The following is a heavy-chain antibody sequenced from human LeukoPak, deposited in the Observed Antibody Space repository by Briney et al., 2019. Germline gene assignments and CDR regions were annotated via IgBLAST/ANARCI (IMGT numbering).Heavy chain of an antibody. CDR2: IYPGDSDT. CDR3: ARARSDYYYGMDV. V-gene: IGHV5-51*01. CDR1: GYSFTSYW. Sequence: GESLKISWKGSGYSFTSYWIGWVRQMPGKGLEWMGIIYPGDSDTRYSPSFQGQVPISAAKSISTAYLQWSSLKASDTAMYYCARARSDYYYGMDVWGQGTTVTVSS. J-gene: IGHJ6*02.